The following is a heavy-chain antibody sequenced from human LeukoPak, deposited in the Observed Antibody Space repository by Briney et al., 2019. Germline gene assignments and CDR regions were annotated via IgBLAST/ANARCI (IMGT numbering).Heavy chain of an antibody. CDR2: ISSSGYST. CDR1: GFTFSSFA. D-gene: IGHD3-22*01. Sequence: GGSLRLSCAASGFTFSSFAMSWVRQAPGKGLEWVSAISSSGYSTYYADSVKGRFTISRDNSKNTLYLQMNSLRAEDTAVYYCAKNYDLFDYWGQGTLVTVSS. V-gene: IGHV3-23*01. J-gene: IGHJ4*02. CDR3: AKNYDLFDY.